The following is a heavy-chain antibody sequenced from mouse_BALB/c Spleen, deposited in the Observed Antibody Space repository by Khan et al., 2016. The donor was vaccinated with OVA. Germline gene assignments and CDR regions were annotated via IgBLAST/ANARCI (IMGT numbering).Heavy chain of an antibody. V-gene: IGHV1S137*01. CDR1: GYRFTDFT. CDR2: ISTYYGDA. J-gene: IGHJ3*01. Sequence: QVQLKQSGAELVRPGVSVKISCKGSGYRFTDFTIHWVKQSHAKSLEWIGVISTYYGDADYNQKFKGKATMTVDKSSSTAYMELARLTSEDSAIYAGGGGGGGDRFVYWGQGTLVTVSA. CDR3: GGGGGGDRFVY.